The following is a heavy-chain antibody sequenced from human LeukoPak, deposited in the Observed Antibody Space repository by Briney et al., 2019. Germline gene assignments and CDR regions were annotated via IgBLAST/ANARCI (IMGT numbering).Heavy chain of an antibody. CDR3: ATGPTQLWLGSEDYYGMDV. V-gene: IGHV1-24*01. Sequence: ASVKVSCKVSGYTLTELSMHWVRQAPGKGLEWMGGFDPEDGETIYAQKFQGRVTTTEETSTDTAYMELSSLRSEDTAVYYCATGPTQLWLGSEDYYGMDVWGKGTTVTVSS. CDR2: FDPEDGET. J-gene: IGHJ6*04. D-gene: IGHD5-18*01. CDR1: GYTLTELS.